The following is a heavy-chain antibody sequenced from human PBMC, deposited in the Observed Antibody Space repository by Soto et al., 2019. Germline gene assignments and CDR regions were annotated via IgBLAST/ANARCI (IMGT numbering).Heavy chain of an antibody. CDR1: GFTFSSYS. D-gene: IGHD2-2*01. Sequence: GGSLRLSCAASGFTFSSYSMNWVRQAPGKGLEWVSSISSSSSYIYYADSVKGRFTISRDNAKNSLYLQMNSLRAEDTAVYYCAREGPAAMPLNVWGKGTTVTVSS. CDR2: ISSSSSYI. J-gene: IGHJ6*04. V-gene: IGHV3-21*01. CDR3: AREGPAAMPLNV.